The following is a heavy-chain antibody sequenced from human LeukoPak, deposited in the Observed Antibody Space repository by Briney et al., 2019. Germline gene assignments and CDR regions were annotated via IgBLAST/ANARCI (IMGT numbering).Heavy chain of an antibody. J-gene: IGHJ4*02. CDR2: IWYDGSNK. CDR1: GFTFSNYG. D-gene: IGHD2-8*01. V-gene: IGHV3-33*01. Sequence: GGSLRLSCAASGFTFSNYGIHWVRQAPGKGLEWLAVIWYDGSNKYCADSVKGRFTISRDNSRNTLSLQMNNLRAEGTAVYYCARDRCTNGVCYLDYWGQGTLVTVSS. CDR3: ARDRCTNGVCYLDY.